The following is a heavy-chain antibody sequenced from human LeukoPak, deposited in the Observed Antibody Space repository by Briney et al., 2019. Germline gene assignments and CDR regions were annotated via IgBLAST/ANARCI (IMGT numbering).Heavy chain of an antibody. CDR2: ISWNSGSI. CDR1: GFTFDDYA. V-gene: IGHV3-9*01. Sequence: PGRSLRLSCAASGFTFDDYAMHWVRQAPGKGLEWVSGISWNSGSIGYADSVTGRFTISRDNAKNSLYLQMNSLRAEDTALYYCAKGDYYYYGMDVWGQGTTVTVSS. J-gene: IGHJ6*02. CDR3: AKGDYYYYGMDV.